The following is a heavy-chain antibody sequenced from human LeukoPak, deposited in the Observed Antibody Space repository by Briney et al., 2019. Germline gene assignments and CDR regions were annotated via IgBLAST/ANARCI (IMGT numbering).Heavy chain of an antibody. J-gene: IGHJ6*01. CDR2: IYHSGST. Sequence: SGTLSLTCAVSGGSISISSWWSWVRQPPGQGLEWIGEIYHSGSTNYNPSLNGRVTMSVDKSKNQFSLRLSSVTAADTAVYYWSTWDASLQLERFGLVVRGQGATVTVS. D-gene: IGHD2-15*01. V-gene: IGHV4-4*02. CDR1: GGSISISSW. CDR3: STWDASLQLERFGLVV.